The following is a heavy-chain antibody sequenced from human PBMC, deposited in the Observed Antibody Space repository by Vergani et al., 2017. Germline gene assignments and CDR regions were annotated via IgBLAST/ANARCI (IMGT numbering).Heavy chain of an antibody. CDR3: VRDVRVSRT. CDR1: GFTLEPNW. CDR2: IKQDGSEK. J-gene: IGHJ3*01. V-gene: IGHV3-7*01. Sequence: EVQLVESGGGLVQPGGSLRLSCTASGFTLEPNWMSWVRQAPGKGLEWVANIKQDGSEKYYVDSVKGRFTISRDNAKNSLYLQMNSLRVEDTAVYYCVRDVRVSRTWGQGTLVAVSS.